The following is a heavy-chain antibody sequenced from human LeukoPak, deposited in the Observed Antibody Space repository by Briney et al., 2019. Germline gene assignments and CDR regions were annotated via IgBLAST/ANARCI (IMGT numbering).Heavy chain of an antibody. CDR3: ARVAARDRVFDC. V-gene: IGHV4-34*01. CDR1: GGSFSGYY. Sequence: PSETLSLTCAVYGGSFSGYYWSWIRQPPGKGLEWIGEINHSGSTNYNPSLKSRVTISVDTSKNQFSLKLSSVTAADTAVYYCARVAARDRVFDCWGQGTLVTVSS. CDR2: INHSGST. D-gene: IGHD6-6*01. J-gene: IGHJ4*02.